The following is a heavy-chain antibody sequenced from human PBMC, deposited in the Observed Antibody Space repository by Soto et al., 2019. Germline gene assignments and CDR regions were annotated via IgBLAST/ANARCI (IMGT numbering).Heavy chain of an antibody. CDR1: GYTFSGFY. V-gene: IGHV1-2*02. CDR3: ASAAVTGTAGLDF. Sequence: ASVKVSCKASGYTFSGFYMHWVRQAPGQGLEWMGWINPNSGGTKSAEKFQGRVTMTRDTSISTAYMELSRLTPDDTAVYYCASAAVTGTAGLDFWGQGTQVTSPQ. CDR2: INPNSGGT. J-gene: IGHJ4*02. D-gene: IGHD6-19*01.